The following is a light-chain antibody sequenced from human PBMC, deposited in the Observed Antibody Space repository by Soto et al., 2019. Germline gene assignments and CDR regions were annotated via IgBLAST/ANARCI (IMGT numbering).Light chain of an antibody. CDR3: QQYNSLWT. J-gene: IGKJ1*01. CDR1: QSISSW. Sequence: DIQMTQSPSTLSASVGDRVTITCRASQSISSWLAWYQQKPGKAPKLLIYDASSLESGVPSRFSGSGSGTEFTLTICSLQPDDFATYYCQQYNSLWTFGQGTKV. CDR2: DAS. V-gene: IGKV1-5*01.